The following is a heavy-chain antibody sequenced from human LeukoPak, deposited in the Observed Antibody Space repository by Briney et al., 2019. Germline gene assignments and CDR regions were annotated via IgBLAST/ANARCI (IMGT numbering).Heavy chain of an antibody. CDR1: GFSFSSYA. Sequence: GGSLRLSCAASGFSFSSYAMSWVRQAPGKGLEWVSGISGGGGSTYYADSVKGRFTISRDNSKNTLFLHINSLSAEDTAVYYCAAAVNTGRAEHYWGQGTLVTVSS. CDR2: ISGGGGST. V-gene: IGHV3-23*01. D-gene: IGHD4-17*01. J-gene: IGHJ4*02. CDR3: AAAVNTGRAEHY.